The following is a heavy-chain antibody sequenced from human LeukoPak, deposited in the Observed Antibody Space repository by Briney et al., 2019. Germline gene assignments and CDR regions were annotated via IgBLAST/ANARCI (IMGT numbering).Heavy chain of an antibody. D-gene: IGHD3-22*01. Sequence: SVKVSCKASGGTFSSYAISWVRQAPGQGLEWMGGIIPIFGTANYAQKFQGRVTITADKSTSTAYMELSSLRSEDTAVYYCARGPLTNYYDSSGYLNYWGQGTLVTVSS. J-gene: IGHJ4*02. V-gene: IGHV1-69*06. CDR1: GGTFSSYA. CDR3: ARGPLTNYYDSSGYLNY. CDR2: IIPIFGTA.